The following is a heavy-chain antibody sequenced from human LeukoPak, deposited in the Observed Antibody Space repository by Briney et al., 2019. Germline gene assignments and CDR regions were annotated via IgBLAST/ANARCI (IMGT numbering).Heavy chain of an antibody. V-gene: IGHV1-2*06. Sequence: GASVKVSCKASGYTFTGYYMHWVRQAPGQGLEWMGRINPNSGGTNYAQKFQGRVTMTRDTSISTAYMELSRLRSDDTAVYYCARDPPGGGSSGWYNYWGQGTLVTVSS. CDR1: GYTFTGYY. J-gene: IGHJ4*02. CDR2: INPNSGGT. D-gene: IGHD6-19*01. CDR3: ARDPPGGGSSGWYNY.